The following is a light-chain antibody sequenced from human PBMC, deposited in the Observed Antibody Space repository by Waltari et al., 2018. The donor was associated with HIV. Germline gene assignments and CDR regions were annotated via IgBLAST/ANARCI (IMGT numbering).Light chain of an antibody. V-gene: IGLV1-40*01. Sequence: QSVLTQPPSVSGAPGQRVTISCTGSSSNLGLGYAVPWYQQLPGTAPKLLVYDNINRPSGVPDRFSGSKSGISASLAITGLQAEDEANYYCQSYDNSLSAWVFGGGTKVTVL. J-gene: IGLJ3*02. CDR1: SSNLGLGYA. CDR3: QSYDNSLSAWV. CDR2: DNI.